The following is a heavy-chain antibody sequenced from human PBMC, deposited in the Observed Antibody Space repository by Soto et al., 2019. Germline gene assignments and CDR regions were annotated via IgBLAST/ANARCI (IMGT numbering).Heavy chain of an antibody. J-gene: IGHJ4*02. V-gene: IGHV3-23*01. CDR3: AKDLPVYQGYYYDSSGYSNFDY. CDR1: GFTFSSYA. CDR2: ISGSGGST. D-gene: IGHD3-22*01. Sequence: GGSLRLSCAASGFTFSSYAMSWVRQAPGKGLEWVSAISGSGGSTYYADSVKGRFTISRDNSKNTLYLQMNSLRAEDTAVYYCAKDLPVYQGYYYDSSGYSNFDYWGQGTLVTVSS.